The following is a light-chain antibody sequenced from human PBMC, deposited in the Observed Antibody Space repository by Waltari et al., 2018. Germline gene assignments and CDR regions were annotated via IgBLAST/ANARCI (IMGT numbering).Light chain of an antibody. CDR1: PSISNW. V-gene: IGKV1-5*03. J-gene: IGKJ4*01. CDR2: KAS. Sequence: DIQMTQSPSTLSASVGDRFTITCRASPSISNWLAWYQQKPGKAPKLLIYKASTLESGVPSRFSGSGSGTEFTLTISILQPDDFATYYCQQYNSYSLLTFGGGTKVEIK. CDR3: QQYNSYSLLT.